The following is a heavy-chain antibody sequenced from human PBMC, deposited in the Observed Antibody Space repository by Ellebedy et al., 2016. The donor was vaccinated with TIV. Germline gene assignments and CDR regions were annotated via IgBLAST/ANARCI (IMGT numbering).Heavy chain of an antibody. J-gene: IGHJ4*02. CDR1: GFTFSNYW. V-gene: IGHV3-7*01. Sequence: GESLKISCAASGFTFSNYWMNWVRQAPGKGLEWVAQIKEDGSVEAYIDSVKGRFSISSDNGKQSLYLQMNNLRAEDTAVYYCAGPAAIGTKAFDYWGQGTLVTVSS. D-gene: IGHD2-2*01. CDR2: IKEDGSVE. CDR3: AGPAAIGTKAFDY.